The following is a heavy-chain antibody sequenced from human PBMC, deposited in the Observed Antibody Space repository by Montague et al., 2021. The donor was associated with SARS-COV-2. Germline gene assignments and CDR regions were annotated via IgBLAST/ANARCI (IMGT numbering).Heavy chain of an antibody. CDR3: ARLLRSCSNGVCRTYYYYAMDV. Sequence: SETLSLTSTVSGGSISGYYWSWIRQSPGKGLEWIGYIYYSGSTKYNPFLESRVTVSVDRSKNQVSPKLSSVTPADTAVYYCARLLRSCSNGVCRTYYYYAMDVWGQGTTVTVSS. D-gene: IGHD2-8*01. CDR1: GGSISGYY. J-gene: IGHJ6*02. V-gene: IGHV4-59*01. CDR2: IYYSGST.